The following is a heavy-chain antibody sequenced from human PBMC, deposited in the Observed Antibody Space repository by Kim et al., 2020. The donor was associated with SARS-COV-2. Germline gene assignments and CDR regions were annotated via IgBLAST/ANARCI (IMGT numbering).Heavy chain of an antibody. V-gene: IGHV5-10-1*01. CDR2: IDPSDSYI. CDR1: GYSFTSYW. CDR3: AVTRGSTVGGLTVIVGTGDWYFDL. J-gene: IGHJ2*01. D-gene: IGHD3-16*02. Sequence: GESLKISCKGSGYSFTSYWISWVRQMPGKGLEWMGRIDPSDSYIKYSPSFQGHVTISGDKSIGTAYLQWSSLKASDTAMYYCAVTRGSTVGGLTVIVGTGDWYFDLWGGGTLVTVSS.